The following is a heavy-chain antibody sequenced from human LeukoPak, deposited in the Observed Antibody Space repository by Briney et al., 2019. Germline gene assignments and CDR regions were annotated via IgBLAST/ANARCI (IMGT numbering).Heavy chain of an antibody. D-gene: IGHD6-6*01. J-gene: IGHJ6*03. CDR2: FCTTGST. Sequence: PSETLSLTCTVSGGAISRWCWSWLRQPAGKGLEWIGRFCTTGSTNYSPSLKSRVTMSVDTSKNQFSLKLSSVTAADTAVYYCARGASSSSGGYYYYYMDVWGKGTTVTVSS. CDR3: ARGASSSSGGYYYYYMDV. CDR1: GGAISRWC. V-gene: IGHV4-4*07.